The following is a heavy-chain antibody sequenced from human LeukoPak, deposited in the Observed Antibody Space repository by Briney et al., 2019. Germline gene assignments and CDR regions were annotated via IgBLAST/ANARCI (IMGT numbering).Heavy chain of an antibody. CDR3: AKQYVNC. J-gene: IGHJ4*02. V-gene: IGHV3-23*01. D-gene: IGHD3-16*01. Sequence: GGSLRLSCAASGFSFKSYAMNWVRQAPGKGLEWGSSISESGDSTHYADSVKGRFTISRDNSLNTLYLQMNGLTAEDTAVYYCAKQYVNCWGQGTPVTVSS. CDR1: GFSFKSYA. CDR2: ISESGDST.